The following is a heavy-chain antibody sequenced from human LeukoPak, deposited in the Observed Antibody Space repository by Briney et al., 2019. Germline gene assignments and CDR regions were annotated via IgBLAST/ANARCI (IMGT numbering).Heavy chain of an antibody. D-gene: IGHD5-24*01. J-gene: IGHJ6*02. CDR3: ARVEEIYGMDV. CDR2: IIPIFGTA. V-gene: IGHV1-69*05. CDR1: GGTFSSYA. Sequence: ASVKVSCKASGGTFSSYAISWVRQAPGQGLEWMGGIIPIFGTANYAQKLQDRVTMTTDTSTTTAYMELRSLRSDDTAVYYCARVEEIYGMDVWGQGTTVTVSS.